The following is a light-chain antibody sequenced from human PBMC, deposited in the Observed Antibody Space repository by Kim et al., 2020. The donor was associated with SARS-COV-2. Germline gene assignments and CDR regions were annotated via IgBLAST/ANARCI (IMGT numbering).Light chain of an antibody. Sequence: GQRVTIAGPGYSSNIGSNYVYWYQQLPGTAPKLLIYRNNQRPSGVPDRFSGSKSGTSASLAISGLRSEDEADYYCAAWDDSLSGWVFGGGTQLTVL. J-gene: IGLJ3*02. CDR1: SSNIGSNY. CDR3: AAWDDSLSGWV. V-gene: IGLV1-47*01. CDR2: RNN.